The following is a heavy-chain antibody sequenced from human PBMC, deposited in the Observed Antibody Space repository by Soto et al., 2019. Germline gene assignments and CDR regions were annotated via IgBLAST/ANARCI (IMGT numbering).Heavy chain of an antibody. J-gene: IGHJ4*02. CDR2: ITGTSAFT. CDR1: GFVFSDFQ. D-gene: IGHD3-16*01. V-gene: IGHV3-21*01. Sequence: VGSLRLSCAASGFVFSDFQFNWVRQAPGGGLEWLSSITGTSAFTEYAESIEGRFTISRDNPNKLLFLHMDNLRPEDTAVYYCARDNLAFQGAFDLWGQGTLVTVSS. CDR3: ARDNLAFQGAFDL.